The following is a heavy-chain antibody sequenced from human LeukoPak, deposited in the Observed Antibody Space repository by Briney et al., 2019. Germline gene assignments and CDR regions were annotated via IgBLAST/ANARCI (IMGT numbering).Heavy chain of an antibody. J-gene: IGHJ3*02. CDR2: IYTSGST. Sequence: SETLSLTCTVSGGSIGSGSYYWSWIRQPAGKGLEWIGRIYTSGSTNYNPSLKSRVTISVDTSKNQFSLKLSSVTAADTAEYYCARDLYYYDSSGYYLWGFDIWGQGTMVTVSS. CDR1: GGSIGSGSYY. CDR3: ARDLYYYDSSGYYLWGFDI. V-gene: IGHV4-61*02. D-gene: IGHD3-22*01.